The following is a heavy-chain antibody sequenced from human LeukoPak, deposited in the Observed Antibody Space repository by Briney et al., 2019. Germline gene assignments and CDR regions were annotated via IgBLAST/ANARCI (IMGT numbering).Heavy chain of an antibody. D-gene: IGHD7-27*01. CDR2: INSDGSTT. J-gene: IGHJ3*02. Sequence: GGSLRLSCAASGFSFRNYWMSWVRQAPGKGLVCVSRINSDGSTTTYADSVKGRFTISRDNAKNPLYLQMNSLRAEDSALYYCARIRESLGLGAFDIWGQGTMVTVSS. CDR1: GFSFRNYW. V-gene: IGHV3-74*03. CDR3: ARIRESLGLGAFDI.